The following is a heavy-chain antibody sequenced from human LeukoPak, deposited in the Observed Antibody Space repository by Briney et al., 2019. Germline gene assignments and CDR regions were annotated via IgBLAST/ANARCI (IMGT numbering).Heavy chain of an antibody. Sequence: TSSETLSLTCTVSGYSISSGYYWGWIRQPPGKGLEWIGSIYHSGSTYYNPSLKSRVTISVDTSKNQFSLKLSSVTAADTAVYYCATGIAAAVFLYFDYWGQGTLVTVSS. CDR2: IYHSGST. V-gene: IGHV4-38-2*02. CDR1: GYSISSGYY. J-gene: IGHJ4*02. CDR3: ATGIAAAVFLYFDY. D-gene: IGHD6-13*01.